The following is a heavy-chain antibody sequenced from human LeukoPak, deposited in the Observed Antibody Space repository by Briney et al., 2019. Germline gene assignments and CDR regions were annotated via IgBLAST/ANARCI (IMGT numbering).Heavy chain of an antibody. J-gene: IGHJ6*02. Sequence: GGSLRLSCAVSGFSFSSFSMNWVRQTPGKGLEWVSYISSSSNYIYYADSVKGRFTISRDNSKNTLYLQMNSLRAEDTAVYYCARVRTPYHSSSARYYYYYYGMDVWGQGTTVTVSS. CDR1: GFSFSSFS. V-gene: IGHV3-21*01. CDR2: ISSSSNYI. D-gene: IGHD6-13*01. CDR3: ARVRTPYHSSSARYYYYYYGMDV.